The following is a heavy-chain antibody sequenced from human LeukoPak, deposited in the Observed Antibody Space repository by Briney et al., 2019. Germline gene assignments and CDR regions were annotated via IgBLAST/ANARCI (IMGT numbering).Heavy chain of an antibody. V-gene: IGHV4-4*07. Sequence: SETLSLTCTVSGYSINNGYYWGWIRQPAGKGLEWIGRIYTSGSTNYNPSLKSRVTMSVDTSKNQFSLKLSSVTAADTAVYYCARQGAKVAYSSGWSGDYSWGQGTLVTVSS. CDR2: IYTSGST. D-gene: IGHD6-19*01. J-gene: IGHJ4*02. CDR3: ARQGAKVAYSSGWSGDYS. CDR1: GYSINNGYY.